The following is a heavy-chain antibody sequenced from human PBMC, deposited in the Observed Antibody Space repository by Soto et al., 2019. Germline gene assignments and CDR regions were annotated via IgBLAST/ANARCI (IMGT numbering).Heavy chain of an antibody. Sequence: QLQLQESGPRLVKPSETLSLTCTVSGGSITSSHYYWGWIRQPPGKGLEWIGTIYYSGTTSYNPSLKSRVTISADTSKHQFCLRRSSVTAVDKAVYYCARHAHTWVAQGLYFDYWGQGALVPFSS. CDR2: IYYSGTT. V-gene: IGHV4-39*01. CDR1: GGSITSSHYY. CDR3: ARHAHTWVAQGLYFDY. J-gene: IGHJ4*02.